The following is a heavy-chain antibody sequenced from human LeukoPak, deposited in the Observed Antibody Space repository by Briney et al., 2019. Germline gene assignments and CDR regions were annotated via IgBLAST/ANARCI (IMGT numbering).Heavy chain of an antibody. CDR3: AKDRWRRSSGGFDY. CDR1: GFTSSSYA. D-gene: IGHD6-6*01. Sequence: GGSLRLSCAASGFTSSSYAMSWVRQAPGKGLEWVSAITGSGGSTYYADSVKGRFTISRDDSKNTLYLQMNSLRAEDTAVYYCAKDRWRRSSGGFDYWGQGTLVTVSS. CDR2: ITGSGGST. J-gene: IGHJ4*02. V-gene: IGHV3-23*01.